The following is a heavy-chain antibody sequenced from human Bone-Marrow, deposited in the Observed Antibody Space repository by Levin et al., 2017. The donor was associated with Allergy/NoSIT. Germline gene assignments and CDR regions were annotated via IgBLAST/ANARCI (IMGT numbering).Heavy chain of an antibody. CDR2: IWYDGSKE. CDR1: GFTFNTYG. V-gene: IGHV3-30*02. J-gene: IGHJ4*02. CDR3: ATGYYDTTSYDY. Sequence: GGSLRLSCATSGFTFNTYGMHWVRQAPGKGLEWVAFIWYDGSKEYYADPVKGRFTISRDNAKNTLFLQMNTLRGEDTAVCYCATGYYDTTSYDYWGQGTLVTVSS. D-gene: IGHD3-16*01.